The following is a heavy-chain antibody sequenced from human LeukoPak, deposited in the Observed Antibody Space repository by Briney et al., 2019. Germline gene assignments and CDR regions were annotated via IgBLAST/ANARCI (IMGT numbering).Heavy chain of an antibody. D-gene: IGHD3-22*01. CDR2: IYYSGST. CDR1: GGSFSGYY. V-gene: IGHV4-59*12. J-gene: IGHJ4*02. Sequence: TSETLSLTCAVYGGSFSGYYWSWIRQPPGKGLEWIGYIYYSGSTNYNPSLKSRVTISVDTSKNQFSLKLSSVTAADTAVYYCARGNYDSSGYYPGAVDYWGQGTLVTVSS. CDR3: ARGNYDSSGYYPGAVDY.